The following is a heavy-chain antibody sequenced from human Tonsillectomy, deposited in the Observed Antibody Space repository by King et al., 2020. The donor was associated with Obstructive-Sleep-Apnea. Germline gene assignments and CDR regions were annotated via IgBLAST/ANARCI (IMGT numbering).Heavy chain of an antibody. D-gene: IGHD3-10*01. Sequence: VQLVESGAEVKKPGASVKISCKASGYIFSNYYMHWVRQAPGQGLEWMGIINPIGGLTGYAQNLQGRVTMTRDTSTSTVYMELSRLTSEDTAGYYCARGGNYYGSGTYYRHYYYAMDVWGQGTTVTVSS. V-gene: IGHV1-46*03. CDR3: ARGGNYYGSGTYYRHYYYAMDV. J-gene: IGHJ6*02. CDR1: GYIFSNYY. CDR2: INPIGGLT.